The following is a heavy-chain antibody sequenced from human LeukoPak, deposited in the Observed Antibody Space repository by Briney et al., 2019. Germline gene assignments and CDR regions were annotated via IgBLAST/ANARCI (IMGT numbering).Heavy chain of an antibody. CDR3: AWGGSGYYAY. V-gene: IGHV3-64*04. J-gene: IGHJ4*02. Sequence: PGGSLRLSCAASGFTFSSYAMHWVRQAPGKGLEYVSAISSNGGSTYYADSVKGRFTISRDNSKNTLYLQMNSLRAEDTAVYYCAWGGSGYYAYWGQGTLVTVSS. CDR1: GFTFSSYA. CDR2: ISSNGGST. D-gene: IGHD3-3*01.